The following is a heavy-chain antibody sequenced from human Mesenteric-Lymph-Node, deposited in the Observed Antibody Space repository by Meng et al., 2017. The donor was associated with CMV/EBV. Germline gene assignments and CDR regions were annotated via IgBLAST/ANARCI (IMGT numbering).Heavy chain of an antibody. D-gene: IGHD1-26*01. CDR1: GLTFDDYG. Sequence: ASGLTFDDYGMSWVRQAPGKGLEWVCGVNWNGGDTACGDSVKGRFTISRDNAKNSVYLQMDSLRGEDTALYFCARDSGVKFAYFDYWGQGALVTVSS. CDR2: VNWNGGDT. J-gene: IGHJ4*02. V-gene: IGHV3-20*03. CDR3: ARDSGVKFAYFDY.